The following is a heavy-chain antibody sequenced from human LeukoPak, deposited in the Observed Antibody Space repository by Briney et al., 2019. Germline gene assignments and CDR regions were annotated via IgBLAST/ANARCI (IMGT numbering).Heavy chain of an antibody. CDR1: GGSISSYK. V-gene: IGHV4-4*07. D-gene: IGHD1-26*01. J-gene: IGHJ4*02. CDR2: IYSSGST. Sequence: SETLSLTXTVSGGSISSYKWSWIRQPAGKGLEWIGRIYSSGSTNYNPSLKSRVAMSVDTSKNQFSLQLSSVTAADTAVYYCTRGIVGATAPDYWGQGTLVTVSS. CDR3: TRGIVGATAPDY.